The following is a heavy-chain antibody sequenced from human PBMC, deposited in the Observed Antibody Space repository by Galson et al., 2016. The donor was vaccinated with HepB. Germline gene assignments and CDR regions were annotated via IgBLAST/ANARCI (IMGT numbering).Heavy chain of an antibody. CDR3: ARRERGCSGGSCIPYYFDS. J-gene: IGHJ4*02. CDR2: IYPGDSDT. Sequence: QSGAEVKKTGESLKISCKASGYTFTNYWIGWVRQLPGKGLEWMGIIYPGDSDTRYSLSFQGQVTMSAGTSITTAYLQWSSLKASDTAMYYCARRERGCSGGSCIPYYFDSCGQGTLVTVSS. CDR1: GYTFTNYW. D-gene: IGHD2-15*01. V-gene: IGHV5-51*01.